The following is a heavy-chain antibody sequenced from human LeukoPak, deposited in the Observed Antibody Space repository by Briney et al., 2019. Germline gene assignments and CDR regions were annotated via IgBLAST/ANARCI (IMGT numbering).Heavy chain of an antibody. CDR1: GFTFSSAG. V-gene: IGHV3-30*02. CDR3: AKVRTMIAVAFDI. D-gene: IGHD3-22*01. Sequence: GGSLRLSCAVSGFTFSSAGMHWVRQAPGKGLEWVAFIRYDGSNKYYADSVRGRFTISRDNSKKPLYLQMNSLRAEDTAVYYCAKVRTMIAVAFDIWGQGTMVTVSS. J-gene: IGHJ3*02. CDR2: IRYDGSNK.